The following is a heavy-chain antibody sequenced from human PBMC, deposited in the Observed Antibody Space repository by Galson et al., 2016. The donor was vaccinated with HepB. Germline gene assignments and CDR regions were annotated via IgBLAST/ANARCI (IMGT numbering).Heavy chain of an antibody. Sequence: SLRLSCAASGFTFSSYGMHWVRQAPGKGLEWVAGIWHDGSNKYYADSVKGRFTISRDNAKNSLYLQMNSLRAEDTAVYYCAGLLVPAASYDPYYGMDVWGQGTTVTVSS. J-gene: IGHJ6*02. CDR3: AGLLVPAASYDPYYGMDV. CDR1: GFTFSSYG. CDR2: IWHDGSNK. V-gene: IGHV3-33*01. D-gene: IGHD2-2*01.